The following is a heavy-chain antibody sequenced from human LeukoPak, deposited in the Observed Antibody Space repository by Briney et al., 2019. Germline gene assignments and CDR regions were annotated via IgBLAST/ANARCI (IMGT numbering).Heavy chain of an antibody. D-gene: IGHD3-9*01. V-gene: IGHV1-8*03. CDR2: MNPNSGNT. Sequence: ASVKVSCKASGYTFTSYDINWVRQATGQGLEWMGWMNPNSGNTGYAQKFQGRVTITRNTSISTAYMELRSLRSDDTAVYYCARDRYYDILTGYYDNWFDPWGQGTLVTVSS. J-gene: IGHJ5*02. CDR1: GYTFTSYD. CDR3: ARDRYYDILTGYYDNWFDP.